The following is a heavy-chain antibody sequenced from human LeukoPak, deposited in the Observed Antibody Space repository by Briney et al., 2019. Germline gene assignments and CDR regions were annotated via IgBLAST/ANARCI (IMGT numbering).Heavy chain of an antibody. V-gene: IGHV4-39*07. CDR3: ARGQGRYYYYYMDV. Sequence: SSETLSLTCTVSGGSISSSSYYWGWIRQPPGKGLEWIGSIYYSGSTYYNPSLKSRVTISADTSKNQFSLKLSSVTAADTAVYYCARGQGRYYYYYMDVWGKGTTVTVSS. J-gene: IGHJ6*03. CDR2: IYYSGST. CDR1: GGSISSSSYY.